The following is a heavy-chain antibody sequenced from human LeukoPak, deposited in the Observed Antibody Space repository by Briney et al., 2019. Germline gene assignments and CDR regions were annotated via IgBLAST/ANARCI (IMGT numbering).Heavy chain of an antibody. J-gene: IGHJ4*02. V-gene: IGHV3-48*01. Sequence: GGSLRLSCVASGFAFSTYSMNWVRQPPGKGLEWISYISNTSSETKYLAHSVKGRFTISRDNANNSLYLQMNSLRVEDTAVYYCARRGMGLFDSWGQGTLVTVSS. CDR2: ISNTSSETK. CDR3: ARRGMGLFDS. D-gene: IGHD2-8*01. CDR1: GFAFSTYS.